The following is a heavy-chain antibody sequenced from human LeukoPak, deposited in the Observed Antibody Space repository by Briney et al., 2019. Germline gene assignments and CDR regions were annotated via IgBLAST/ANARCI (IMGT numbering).Heavy chain of an antibody. V-gene: IGHV1-69*13. D-gene: IGHD6-19*01. Sequence: SVKVSCKASGGTFSSYAISWVRQAPGQGLEWMGGIIPIFGTANYAQKFQGRVTITADESTSTAYMELSSLRSEDTAVHYCARDWGSSGWLDYWGQGTLVTVSS. J-gene: IGHJ4*02. CDR2: IIPIFGTA. CDR3: ARDWGSSGWLDY. CDR1: GGTFSSYA.